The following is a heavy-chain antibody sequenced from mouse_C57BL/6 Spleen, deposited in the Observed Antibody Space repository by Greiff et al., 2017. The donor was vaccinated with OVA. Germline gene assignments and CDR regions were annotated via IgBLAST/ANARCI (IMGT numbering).Heavy chain of an antibody. CDR3: ARDNYVVYYFDY. V-gene: IGHV1-53*01. Sequence: QVQLQQPGTELVKPGASVKLSCKASGYTFTSYWMHWVKQRPGQGLEWIGNINPRNGGTNYNEKFKSKATLTVDKSSSTAYMQLSSLTSVDSAVYNCARDNYVVYYFDYWGQGTTLTVSS. CDR1: GYTFTSYW. D-gene: IGHD1-3*01. CDR2: INPRNGGT. J-gene: IGHJ2*01.